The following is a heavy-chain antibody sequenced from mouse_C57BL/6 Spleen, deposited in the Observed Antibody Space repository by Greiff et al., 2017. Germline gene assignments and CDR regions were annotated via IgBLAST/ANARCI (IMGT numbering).Heavy chain of an antibody. CDR2: INPSSGYT. J-gene: IGHJ3*01. CDR1: GYTFTSYT. Sequence: QVQLQQSGAELARPGASVKMSCKASGYTFTSYTMHWVKQRPGQGLEWIGYINPSSGYTKYNQKFKDKGTLTADKPSSTAYMQLSSLTSEDSAVYYCARGSSQAWFAYWGQGTLVTVSA. CDR3: ARGSSQAWFAY. D-gene: IGHD1-1*01. V-gene: IGHV1-4*01.